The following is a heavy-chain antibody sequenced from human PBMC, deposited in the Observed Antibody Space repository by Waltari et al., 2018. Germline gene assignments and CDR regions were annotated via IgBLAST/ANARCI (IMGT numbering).Heavy chain of an antibody. Sequence: VQLVQSGAEVKKPGATVKISCKASGYTLTAYYMHWVQQDPGKGLEWMERVDPEDGETIYAEKFQGRFTITADTSTDTAYMELSSLRSEDTAVYYCATPIMITFGGVIVIDAFDIWGQGTMVTVSS. V-gene: IGHV1-69-2*01. CDR2: VDPEDGET. CDR3: ATPIMITFGGVIVIDAFDI. D-gene: IGHD3-16*02. J-gene: IGHJ3*02. CDR1: GYTLTAYY.